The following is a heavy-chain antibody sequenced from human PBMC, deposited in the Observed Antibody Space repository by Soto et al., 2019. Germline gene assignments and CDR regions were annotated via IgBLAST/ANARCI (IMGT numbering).Heavy chain of an antibody. D-gene: IGHD3-22*01. V-gene: IGHV4-59*01. CDR2: IYYSGST. CDR1: GGSISSYY. Sequence: QVQLQESGPGLVKPSETLSLTCTVSGGSISSYYWSWIRQPPGKGLEWVGYIYYSGSTNYNPSLKSRVTISEDTSKNQFSLKLSSVTAADTAVYYCARERATDYDSSGYDAFDIWGQGTMVTVSS. CDR3: ARERATDYDSSGYDAFDI. J-gene: IGHJ3*02.